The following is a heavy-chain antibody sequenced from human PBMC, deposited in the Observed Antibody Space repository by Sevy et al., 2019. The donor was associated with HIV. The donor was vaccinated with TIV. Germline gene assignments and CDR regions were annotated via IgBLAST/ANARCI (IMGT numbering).Heavy chain of an antibody. CDR3: AGGTGIAVAGNWFDP. Sequence: SETLSLTCAVYGGSFSGYYWSWIRQPPGKGLEWIGEINHSGSTNYNPSLKSRVTISVDTSKNQFSLKLSSVTAADTAVYYCAGGTGIAVAGNWFDPWGQGTLVTVSS. CDR1: GGSFSGYY. D-gene: IGHD6-19*01. J-gene: IGHJ5*02. CDR2: INHSGST. V-gene: IGHV4-34*01.